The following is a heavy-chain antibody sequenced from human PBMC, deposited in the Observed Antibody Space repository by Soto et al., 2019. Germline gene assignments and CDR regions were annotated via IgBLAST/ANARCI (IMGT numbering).Heavy chain of an antibody. V-gene: IGHV4-59*01. CDR1: GGSMNIYY. Sequence: QVQLQESGPGQVKPSETLSLTCTVSGGSMNIYYWTWIRQPPGKGLEWIVYVRDTGSTNYNPSLKSRVTISIDTSRNQFSLSLSSVTAADTAVYFCARYSPPKKTYDSNPGWFDPWGQGTLVAVSS. J-gene: IGHJ5*02. CDR3: ARYSPPKKTYDSNPGWFDP. CDR2: VRDTGST. D-gene: IGHD3-22*01.